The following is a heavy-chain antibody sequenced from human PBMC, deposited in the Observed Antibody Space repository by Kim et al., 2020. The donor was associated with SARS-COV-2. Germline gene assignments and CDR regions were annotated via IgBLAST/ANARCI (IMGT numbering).Heavy chain of an antibody. D-gene: IGHD4-17*01. V-gene: IGHV3-9*01. CDR3: AKGGGDSSFDY. J-gene: IGHJ4*02. Sequence: GYADTVKGRFTISRDNAKNSLYLQMNSLRAEDTALYYCAKGGGDSSFDYWGQGTLVTVSS.